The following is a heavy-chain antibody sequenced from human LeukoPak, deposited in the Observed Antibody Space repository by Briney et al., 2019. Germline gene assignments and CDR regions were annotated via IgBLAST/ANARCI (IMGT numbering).Heavy chain of an antibody. V-gene: IGHV3-7*03. CDR2: IKQDGSER. D-gene: IGHD5-18*01. CDR3: ARGGTRGYSPVDY. CDR1: GFTFSSFW. Sequence: PGGSLRLSCAASGFTFSSFWMNWVRQAPGKGLEWVANIKQDGSERNYVDSVKGRSTISRDNAKNSLFLQMNSLRVEDTAVYYCARGGTRGYSPVDYWGQGILVTVSS. J-gene: IGHJ4*02.